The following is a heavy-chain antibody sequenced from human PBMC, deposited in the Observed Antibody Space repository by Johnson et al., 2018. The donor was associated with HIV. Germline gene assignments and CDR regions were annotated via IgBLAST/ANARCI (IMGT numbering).Heavy chain of an antibody. CDR3: ARGGVGDVFDI. CDR2: ISYDGSNK. CDR1: GFTFSSYA. J-gene: IGHJ3*02. V-gene: IGHV3-30*04. D-gene: IGHD1-26*01. Sequence: QVQLVESGGGVVQPGRSLRLSCAASGFTFSSYAMHWVRQAPGKGLEWVAVISYDGSNKYFADSVKGRFTISRDSSKNTLYLQMNSLRAEDTAVYYCARGGVGDVFDIWGQGTMLIVSS.